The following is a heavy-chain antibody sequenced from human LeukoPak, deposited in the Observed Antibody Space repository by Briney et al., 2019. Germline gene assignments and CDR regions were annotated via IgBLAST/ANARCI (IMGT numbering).Heavy chain of an antibody. CDR1: GGTFSSYT. V-gene: IGHV1-69*02. Sequence: ASVKVSCKASGGTFSSYTISWVRQAPGQGLEWMGRIIPILGISNYAQKFQGRVTITADKSTSTAYMELSSLRSEDTAVYYCAILREDCSSTSCLDYWGQGTLVTVSS. D-gene: IGHD2-2*01. J-gene: IGHJ4*02. CDR2: IIPILGIS. CDR3: AILREDCSSTSCLDY.